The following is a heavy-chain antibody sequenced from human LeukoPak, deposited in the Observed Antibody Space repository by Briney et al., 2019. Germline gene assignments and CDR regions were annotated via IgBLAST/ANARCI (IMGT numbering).Heavy chain of an antibody. Sequence: ASVKVSCKASGYIFTTYAVNWVRQAPGQGLEWVGWINTNTGNPTCGQGFTGRFVFSLDTSVSTAYLQISSLKAEDTAIYYCARVNVDSAMGIYYYYGMDVWGQGTTVTVSS. CDR2: INTNTGNP. J-gene: IGHJ6*02. CDR1: GYIFTTYA. D-gene: IGHD5-18*01. CDR3: ARVNVDSAMGIYYYYGMDV. V-gene: IGHV7-4-1*02.